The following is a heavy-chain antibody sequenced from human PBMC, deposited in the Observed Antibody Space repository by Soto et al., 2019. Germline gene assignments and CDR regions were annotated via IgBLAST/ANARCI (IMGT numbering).Heavy chain of an antibody. D-gene: IGHD1-26*01. Sequence: PGGSLRLSCAASGFTFSSDWMSWVRQAPGKGLEWVANIKQDGSEKYYVDSVKGRFTISRDNAKNSLYLQMNSLRAEDTAVYYCARDRGGGWELPYYYYYYGMDVWGQGTTVTVSS. J-gene: IGHJ6*02. CDR3: ARDRGGGWELPYYYYYYGMDV. V-gene: IGHV3-7*05. CDR1: GFTFSSDW. CDR2: IKQDGSEK.